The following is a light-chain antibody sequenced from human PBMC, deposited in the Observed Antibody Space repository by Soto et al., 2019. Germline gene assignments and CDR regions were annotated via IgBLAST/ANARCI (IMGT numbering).Light chain of an antibody. CDR3: QQYGSSPRT. J-gene: IGKJ1*01. V-gene: IGKV3-20*01. Sequence: ENVLTQSPGTLSLSPWERATVSCRASQSVSSSYLAWYQQKPGQAPRILIYGASSRDTGIPDRFSGSGSGTDCTLTISRLEPEDFEVYYCQQYGSSPRTFGQGTKVDIK. CDR1: QSVSSSY. CDR2: GAS.